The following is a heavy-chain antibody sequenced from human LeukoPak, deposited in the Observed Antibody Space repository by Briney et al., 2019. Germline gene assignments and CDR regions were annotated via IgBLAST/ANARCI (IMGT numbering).Heavy chain of an antibody. CDR1: GYTVTSYG. Sequence: ASVKVSCKASGYTVTSYGISWVRQAPGQGLEWMGWISAYNGNTNYAQKLQGRVTITTDTSTSTAYMELRSLRSEDTAVYYCARSANYDVWSGYYRYYYYYMDVWGKGTTVTVSS. CDR2: ISAYNGNT. J-gene: IGHJ6*03. V-gene: IGHV1-18*01. D-gene: IGHD3-3*01. CDR3: ARSANYDVWSGYYRYYYYYMDV.